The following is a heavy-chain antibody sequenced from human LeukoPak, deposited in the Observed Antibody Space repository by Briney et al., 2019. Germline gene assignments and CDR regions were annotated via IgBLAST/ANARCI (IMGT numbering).Heavy chain of an antibody. CDR3: ARDLRYESSGYLPGY. CDR2: ISYDGRIK. V-gene: IGHV3-30*04. Sequence: PGGSLRLSCVASGFAFSSHAMHWVRQAPGKGLEWVAVISYDGRIKYHADSVKGRFTISRDDSKNTLYLQMNSLRPEDTAVYSCARDLRYESSGYLPGYWGQGTLVTVSS. CDR1: GFAFSSHA. D-gene: IGHD3-22*01. J-gene: IGHJ4*02.